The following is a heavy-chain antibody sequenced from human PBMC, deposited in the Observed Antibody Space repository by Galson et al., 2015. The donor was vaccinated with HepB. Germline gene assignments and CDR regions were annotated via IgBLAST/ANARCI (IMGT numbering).Heavy chain of an antibody. V-gene: IGHV3-21*01. CDR1: GFTFSSYS. Sequence: SLRLSCAASGFTFSSYSMNWVRQAPGKGLEWVSSISSSSSYIYYADSVKGRFTISRDNAKNSLYLQMNSLRAEDTAVYYCARGEDGYNHLDYWGQGTLVTVSS. CDR3: ARGEDGYNHLDY. D-gene: IGHD5-24*01. CDR2: ISSSSSYI. J-gene: IGHJ4*02.